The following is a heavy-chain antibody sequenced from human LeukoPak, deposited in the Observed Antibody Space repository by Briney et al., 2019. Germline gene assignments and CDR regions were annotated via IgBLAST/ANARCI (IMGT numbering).Heavy chain of an antibody. Sequence: ASVKVSCKASGYTFTGYYMHWVRQAPGQGLEWMGWINPNSGGTNYAQKFQGRVTMTRDTSISTAYMELSRRRSDDTAVYYCARDINDSSGYYIDYWGQGTLVTVSS. J-gene: IGHJ4*02. CDR1: GYTFTGYY. CDR3: ARDINDSSGYYIDY. V-gene: IGHV1-2*02. D-gene: IGHD3-22*01. CDR2: INPNSGGT.